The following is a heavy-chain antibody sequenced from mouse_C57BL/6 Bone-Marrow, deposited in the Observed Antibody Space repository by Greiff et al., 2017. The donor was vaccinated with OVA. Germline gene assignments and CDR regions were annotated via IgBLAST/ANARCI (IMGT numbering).Heavy chain of an antibody. V-gene: IGHV5-9*01. CDR3: ARHYYGYWYFEV. CDR2: ISGGGGNT. D-gene: IGHD1-1*01. CDR1: GFTFSSYT. Sequence: EVQGVESGGGLVKPGGSLKLSCAASGFTFSSYTMSWVRQTPEKRLEWVAPISGGGGNTYYPDSVKGRFTISRDNAKNTLYLQMSSLRSEDTALYYCARHYYGYWYFEVWGTGTTVTVSS. J-gene: IGHJ1*03.